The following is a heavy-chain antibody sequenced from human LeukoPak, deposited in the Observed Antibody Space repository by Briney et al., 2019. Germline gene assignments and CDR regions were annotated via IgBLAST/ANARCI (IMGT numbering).Heavy chain of an antibody. D-gene: IGHD3-10*02. CDR2: ISWNSGSI. CDR3: AKGGTMIGLAPHNNY. V-gene: IGHV3-9*01. CDR1: GFTFDDYA. Sequence: GGSLRLSCAASGFTFDDYAMHWVRQAPGKGLEWVSGISWNSGSIGYADSVKGRFTISRDNAKNSLYLQMNSLRAEDTALYYCAKGGTMIGLAPHNNYWGQGTLVTVSS. J-gene: IGHJ4*02.